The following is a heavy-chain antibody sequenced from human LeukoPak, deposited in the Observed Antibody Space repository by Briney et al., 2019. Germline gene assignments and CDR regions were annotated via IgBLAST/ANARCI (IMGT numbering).Heavy chain of an antibody. CDR1: GGTFSSYA. CDR3: ASYSGYQPRVYYYYGMDV. V-gene: IGHV1-69*13. Sequence: ASVKVSCKASGGTFSSYAISWVRRAPGQGLEWMGGIIPIFGTANYAQKFQGRVTITADESTSTAYMELSSLRSEDTAVYYCASYSGYQPRVYYYYGMDVWGKGTTVTVSS. J-gene: IGHJ6*04. D-gene: IGHD5-12*01. CDR2: IIPIFGTA.